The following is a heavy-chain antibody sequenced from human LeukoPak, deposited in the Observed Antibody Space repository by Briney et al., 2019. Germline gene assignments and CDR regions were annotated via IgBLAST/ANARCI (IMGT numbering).Heavy chain of an antibody. CDR3: ATLKRMVRGVITFDY. CDR1: GYSISSGYY. D-gene: IGHD3-10*01. Sequence: SETLSLTCTVSGYSISSGYYWGWIRQPPGKGLEWIGSIYHSGKTYYNPSLKSRVTISVETSKNQFSLKLSSVTAADTAVYYCATLKRMVRGVITFDYWGQGTLVTVSS. J-gene: IGHJ4*02. CDR2: IYHSGKT. V-gene: IGHV4-38-2*02.